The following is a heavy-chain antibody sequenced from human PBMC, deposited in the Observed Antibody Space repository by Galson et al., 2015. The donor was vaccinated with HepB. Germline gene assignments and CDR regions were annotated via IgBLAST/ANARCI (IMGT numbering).Heavy chain of an antibody. J-gene: IGHJ4*02. V-gene: IGHV3-9*01. CDR3: AKDESSGPLDY. CDR2: ISWNSGSI. D-gene: IGHD6-19*01. Sequence: SLRLSCGASGFTFDDYAMHWVRQAPGKGLEWVSGISWNSGSIGYADSVKGRFTISRDNAKNSLYLQMNSLRAEDTALYYCAKDESSGPLDYWGQGTLVTVSS. CDR1: GFTFDDYA.